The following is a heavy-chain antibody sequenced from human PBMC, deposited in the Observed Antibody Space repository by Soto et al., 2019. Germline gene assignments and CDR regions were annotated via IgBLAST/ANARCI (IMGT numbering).Heavy chain of an antibody. CDR1: GGXISSGSYS. CDR3: ARVPDR. V-gene: IGHV4-30-2*01. Sequence: ASETLSLTCAVSGGXISSGSYSWSWIRQPPGKGLEWIGYIYHSGSTYYNPSLKSRVTISVDRSKNQFSLKLSSVTAADTAVYYCARVPDRWGQGTLVTVSS. D-gene: IGHD2-2*01. J-gene: IGHJ5*02. CDR2: IYHSGST.